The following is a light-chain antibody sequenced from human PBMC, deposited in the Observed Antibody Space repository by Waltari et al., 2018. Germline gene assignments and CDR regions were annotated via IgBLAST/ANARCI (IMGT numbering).Light chain of an antibody. Sequence: DIETPQSPSIPSASVGDRVTVTCRASQNINSWLAWYQQKPGMAPKLLISKASTLESGVPSRFSGSGSGTEFTLTISSLQPDDLATYYCQQYRTNPWAFGQGTKV. J-gene: IGKJ1*01. CDR1: QNINSW. CDR2: KAS. CDR3: QQYRTNPWA. V-gene: IGKV1-5*03.